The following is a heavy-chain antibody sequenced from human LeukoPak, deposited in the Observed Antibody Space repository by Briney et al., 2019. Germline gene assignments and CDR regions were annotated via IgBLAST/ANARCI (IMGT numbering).Heavy chain of an antibody. V-gene: IGHV3-66*02. Sequence: GGSLRLSCAASGFTVNTNYMTWVRQAPGKGLEWVSITYAGGMTYYADSVKGRFTISRDNSKNVLYLQMNSLRAADAAVYYCARGTSRTSPLSGYYRGYFDYWGQGTLVTVSS. CDR2: TYAGGMT. D-gene: IGHD3-3*01. CDR1: GFTVNTNY. J-gene: IGHJ4*02. CDR3: ARGTSRTSPLSGYYRGYFDY.